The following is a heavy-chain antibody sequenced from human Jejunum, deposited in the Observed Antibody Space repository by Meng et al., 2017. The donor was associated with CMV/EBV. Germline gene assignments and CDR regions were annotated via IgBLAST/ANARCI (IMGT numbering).Heavy chain of an antibody. CDR3: AGGGPAIYSPFDP. Sequence: ASGPTFNNYHMSWVRQAPGRGLEWVSGISSSGGSIYDADSVKGRFRISRDNSKNTLYLQMMSLRAEDTAVYYCAGGGPAIYSPFDPWGQGTLVTVSS. D-gene: IGHD2-21*01. J-gene: IGHJ5*02. CDR2: ISSSGGSI. CDR1: GPTFNNYH. V-gene: IGHV3-23*01.